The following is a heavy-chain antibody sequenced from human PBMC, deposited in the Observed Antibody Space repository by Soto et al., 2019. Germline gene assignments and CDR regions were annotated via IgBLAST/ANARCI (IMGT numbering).Heavy chain of an antibody. CDR3: ARIGGYHGPLDY. D-gene: IGHD6-25*01. V-gene: IGHV4-59*01. CDR2: TYHRGST. CDR1: GVSISSYF. Sequence: SETLSLTCCVSGVSISSYFCSWIRQAPGRGLEWIGYTYHRGSTNYSPSLKSRVAISLDTSENQFSLKVNSVTAADTAVYYCARIGGYHGPLDYWGQRTPVTVSS. J-gene: IGHJ4*02.